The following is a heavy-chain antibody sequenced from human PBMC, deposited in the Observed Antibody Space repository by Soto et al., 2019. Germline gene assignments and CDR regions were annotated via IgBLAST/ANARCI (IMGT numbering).Heavy chain of an antibody. Sequence: QLQLQESGPGLVKPSETLSLTCTVSGGSISSSSYYWGWIRQPPGKGLEWIGSIYYSGSTYYNPYLKSRVTISVATSMPQFSLTLRSVTAADTAVYYCASLFYCSSTSCYYYYGMDVWGQGTTFTVSS. V-gene: IGHV4-39*01. CDR2: IYYSGST. J-gene: IGHJ6*02. D-gene: IGHD2-2*01. CDR1: GGSISSSSYY. CDR3: ASLFYCSSTSCYYYYGMDV.